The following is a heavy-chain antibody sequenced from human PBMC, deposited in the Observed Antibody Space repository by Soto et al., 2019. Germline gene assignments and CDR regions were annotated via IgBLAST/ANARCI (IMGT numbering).Heavy chain of an antibody. V-gene: IGHV3-30-3*01. CDR1: GFTFSSYA. J-gene: IGHJ5*02. D-gene: IGHD2-15*01. Sequence: PGGSLRLSCAASGFTFSSYAMHWVRQAPGKGLEWVAVISYDGSNKYYADSVKGRFTISRDNSKNTLYLQMNSLRAEDTAVYYCARDGLGYCSGGSCYHPRGFDPWGQGTRVTVSS. CDR3: ARDGLGYCSGGSCYHPRGFDP. CDR2: ISYDGSNK.